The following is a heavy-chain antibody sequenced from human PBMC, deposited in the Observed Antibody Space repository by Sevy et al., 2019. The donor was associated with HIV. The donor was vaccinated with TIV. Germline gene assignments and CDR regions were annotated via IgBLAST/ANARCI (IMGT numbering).Heavy chain of an antibody. Sequence: ASVKVSCKASGYSFTSYEIHWVRQAPGQGLEWTGSINPYGGSTSYAQKFAGRVTMIRDTSTTTVYMVLSSLRSEDTAVYFCARLRACGGDCYYYDFWGQGTLVTVSS. V-gene: IGHV1-46*01. CDR3: ARLRACGGDCYYYDF. D-gene: IGHD2-21*01. J-gene: IGHJ4*02. CDR1: GYSFTSYE. CDR2: INPYGGST.